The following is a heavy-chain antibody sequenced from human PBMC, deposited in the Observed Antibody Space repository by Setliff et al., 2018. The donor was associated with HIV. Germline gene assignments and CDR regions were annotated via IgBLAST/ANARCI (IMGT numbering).Heavy chain of an antibody. Sequence: SETLSLTCAVYGGSFSGFYWSWIRQPPGKGLEWIGEINHGGHTNYNPSLKSRATILVDTSKKQFSLRLSSVTAADTAVYYCARLPRGVDNSDYWGQGTLVTVSS. CDR1: GGSFSGFY. CDR2: INHGGHT. CDR3: ARLPRGVDNSDY. V-gene: IGHV4-34*01. D-gene: IGHD3-10*01. J-gene: IGHJ4*02.